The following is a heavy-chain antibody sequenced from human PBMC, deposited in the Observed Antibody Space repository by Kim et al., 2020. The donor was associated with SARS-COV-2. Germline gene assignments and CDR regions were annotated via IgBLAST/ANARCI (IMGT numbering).Heavy chain of an antibody. D-gene: IGHD5-18*01. Sequence: YRPSLQGPVAISADKSVRTAYLQWSSLKASDTAMYYCARVTAMVANAFDIWGQGTMVTVSS. CDR3: ARVTAMVANAFDI. J-gene: IGHJ3*02. V-gene: IGHV5-51*01.